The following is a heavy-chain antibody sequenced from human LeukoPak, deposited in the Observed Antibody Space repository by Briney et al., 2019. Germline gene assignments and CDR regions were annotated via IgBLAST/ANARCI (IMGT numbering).Heavy chain of an antibody. Sequence: SETLSLTCTVSGGSISSGSYYWSWIRQPAGKGLEWIGRIYTSGSTNYNPSLKSRVTISVDTSKNQFSLKLSSVTAADTAVYYCAAYSSSWYDYWGQGTLVTVSA. J-gene: IGHJ4*02. CDR2: IYTSGST. CDR1: GGSISSGSYY. D-gene: IGHD6-13*01. CDR3: AAYSSSWYDY. V-gene: IGHV4-61*02.